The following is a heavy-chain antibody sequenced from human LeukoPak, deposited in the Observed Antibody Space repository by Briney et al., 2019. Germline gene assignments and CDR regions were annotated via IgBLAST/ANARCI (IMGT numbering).Heavy chain of an antibody. CDR3: AKRGPIYSSSPGNYFDY. CDR2: IWYDGSNK. Sequence: GGSLRLSCAASGFTFRSHGMHWVRQAPGKGLEWVAFIWYDGSNKYYTDSVKGRFTISRDNSKNTLYLQMNSLRAEDTAVYYCAKRGPIYSSSPGNYFDYWGQGTLVTVSS. V-gene: IGHV3-30*02. CDR1: GFTFRSHG. D-gene: IGHD6-6*01. J-gene: IGHJ4*02.